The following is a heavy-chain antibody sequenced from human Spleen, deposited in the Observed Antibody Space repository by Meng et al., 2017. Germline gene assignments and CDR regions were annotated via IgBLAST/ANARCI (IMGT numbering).Heavy chain of an antibody. J-gene: IGHJ6*02. D-gene: IGHD3-16*02. CDR1: GGSISSSNW. V-gene: IGHV4-4*02. CDR2: IYHSGST. CDR3: ARGRSYDYVWGSYRYYYYYYGMDV. Sequence: SETLSLTCAVSGGSISSSNWWSWVRQPPGKGLEWIGEIYHSGSTNYNPPLKSRVTISVDKSKNQFSLKLTSLTAADTPVYYCARGRSYDYVWGSYRYYYYYYGMDVWGQGTTVTVSS.